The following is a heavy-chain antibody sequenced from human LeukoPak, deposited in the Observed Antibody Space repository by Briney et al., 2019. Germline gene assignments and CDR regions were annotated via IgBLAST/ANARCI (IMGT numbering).Heavy chain of an antibody. CDR1: GFTFSSYW. J-gene: IGHJ5*02. D-gene: IGHD3-10*01. CDR2: INSDGIST. Sequence: GGSLRLSCAASGFTFSSYWMHWVRQAPGKGLVWVSRINSDGISTAYAGSVKGRFTISRDNAMNTLYLQMNSLGVEDTAVYYCARGFGGAPSWFDPWGQGTLVTVSS. V-gene: IGHV3-74*01. CDR3: ARGFGGAPSWFDP.